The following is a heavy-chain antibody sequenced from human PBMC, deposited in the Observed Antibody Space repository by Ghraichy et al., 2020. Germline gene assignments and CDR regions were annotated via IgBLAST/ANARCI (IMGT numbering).Heavy chain of an antibody. J-gene: IGHJ6*02. CDR2: ISSSSSYI. Sequence: GGSLRLSCAASGFTFSSYSMNWVRQAPGKGLEWVSSISSSSSYIYYADSVKGRFTISRDNAKNSLYLQMNSLRAEDTAVYDCARDGFRGYSGYRPYYYYYGMDVWGQGTTVTVSS. CDR1: GFTFSSYS. D-gene: IGHD5-12*01. V-gene: IGHV3-21*01. CDR3: ARDGFRGYSGYRPYYYYYGMDV.